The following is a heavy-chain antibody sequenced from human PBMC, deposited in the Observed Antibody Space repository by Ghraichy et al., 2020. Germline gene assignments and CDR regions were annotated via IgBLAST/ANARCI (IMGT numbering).Heavy chain of an antibody. CDR1: GFAVTSNY. Sequence: LSLTCAASGFAVTSNYMTWVRQAPGKGLEWVSLIYINGSAYYADSVKCRFTISRDNSKNTLYLQMNSLRAEDTAVYYCARGLDGSYHNWFDPWGQGTLVTVSS. J-gene: IGHJ5*02. CDR3: ARGLDGSYHNWFDP. V-gene: IGHV3-53*01. D-gene: IGHD5-24*01. CDR2: IYINGSA.